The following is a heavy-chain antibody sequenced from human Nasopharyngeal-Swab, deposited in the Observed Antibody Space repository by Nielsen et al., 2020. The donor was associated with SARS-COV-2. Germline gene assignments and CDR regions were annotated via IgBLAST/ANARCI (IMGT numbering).Heavy chain of an antibody. J-gene: IGHJ6*03. D-gene: IGHD4-17*01. CDR3: PRARGAYGDYSYYYCTDV. Sequence: QTPSLTLAISGVSVSSSSAAWNSPRQSPSGGVELLGRTYYRSKWYNDYSVSVKSRLTINPDTSKNQFSLHLNSVTPEDTAVYYCPRARGAYGDYSYYYCTDVWGKGTTVTVSS. CDR1: GVSVSSSSAA. CDR2: TYYRSKWYN. V-gene: IGHV6-1*01.